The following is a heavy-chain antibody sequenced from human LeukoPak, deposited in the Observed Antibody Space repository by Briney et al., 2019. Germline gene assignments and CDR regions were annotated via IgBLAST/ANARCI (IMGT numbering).Heavy chain of an antibody. CDR3: AGQGSGNYLSPVNY. D-gene: IGHD1-26*01. J-gene: IGHJ4*02. V-gene: IGHV4-39*01. Sequence: SETLTLTCTVSGGSISSSSYYWGWIRQPPGKGPEWIGTIYDSGSTYCNPSLKSRVTISVDTSKNQFSLKLSSVTAADTAVYYCAGQGSGNYLSPVNYWGQGTLVTVSS. CDR1: GGSISSSSYY. CDR2: IYDSGST.